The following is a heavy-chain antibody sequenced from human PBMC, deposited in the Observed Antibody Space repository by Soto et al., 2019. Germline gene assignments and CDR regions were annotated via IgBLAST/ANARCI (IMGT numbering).Heavy chain of an antibody. CDR3: ARDLGFQNSDY. CDR1: GLTFSSSW. V-gene: IGHV3-7*01. CDR2: IKEDGSEE. J-gene: IGHJ4*02. D-gene: IGHD6-25*01. Sequence: EVQLVESGGGLVQPGGSLRLSCAASGLTFSSSWMSWARQAPGKGLQWVANIKEDGSEEYYLDSVKGRFTISRDNAKNSLYLQMNSLTAEGTAVYYCARDLGFQNSDYWGQGTLVTVSS.